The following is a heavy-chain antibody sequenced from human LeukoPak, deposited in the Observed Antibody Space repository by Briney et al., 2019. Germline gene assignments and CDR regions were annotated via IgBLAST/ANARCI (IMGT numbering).Heavy chain of an antibody. D-gene: IGHD3-22*01. CDR1: GGTFSSYA. CDR2: IIPIFGTA. Sequence: SVKVSCKASGGTFSSYAISWVRQAPGQGLEWMGGIIPIFGTANYAQKFQGGVTITADESTSTAYMELSSLRSEDTAVYYCASQPGYYDSSGLGWGQGTLVTVSS. V-gene: IGHV1-69*13. CDR3: ASQPGYYDSSGLG. J-gene: IGHJ4*02.